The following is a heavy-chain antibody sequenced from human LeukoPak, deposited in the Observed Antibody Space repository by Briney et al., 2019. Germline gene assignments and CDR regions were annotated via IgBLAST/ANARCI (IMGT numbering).Heavy chain of an antibody. CDR3: AREYYDSSGYYAGYYFDY. CDR1: GFTFSSYS. CDR2: ISSSSSYI. J-gene: IGHJ4*02. Sequence: PGGSLRLSCAASGFTFSSYSMNWVRQAPGKGLEWVSSISSSSSYIYYADSVKGRFTISRDNAKNSLYLQMNSLRAEDTAVYYCAREYYDSSGYYAGYYFDYWGQGTLVTVSS. D-gene: IGHD3-22*01. V-gene: IGHV3-21*01.